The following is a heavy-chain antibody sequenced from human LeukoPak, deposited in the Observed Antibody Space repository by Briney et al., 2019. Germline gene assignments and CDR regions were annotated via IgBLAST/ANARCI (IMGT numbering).Heavy chain of an antibody. D-gene: IGHD3/OR15-3a*01. CDR1: GFTFSSYS. J-gene: IGHJ3*02. Sequence: SGVSLRLSCAASGFTFSSYSMNWVRQAPGKGLEWVSSISSSSSYIYYADSVKGRFTISRDNAKNSLYLQMNSLRAEDTAVYYCARLRTGYQYDAFDIWGQGTMVTVSS. CDR2: ISSSSSYI. CDR3: ARLRTGYQYDAFDI. V-gene: IGHV3-21*01.